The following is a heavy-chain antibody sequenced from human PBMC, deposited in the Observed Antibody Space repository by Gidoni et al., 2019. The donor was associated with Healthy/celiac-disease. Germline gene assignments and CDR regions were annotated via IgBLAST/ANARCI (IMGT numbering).Heavy chain of an antibody. Sequence: EVQLVESGGGLVKPGGSLRLSCVAPGFIFSNAWMSGVRQAPGKGLELVGRIKSKTDGGTTDYAAPVKGRFTISRDDSKNTLYLQMNSLKTEDTAVYYCTTNPDIDYYDSSGYYSVDYWGQGTLVTVSS. D-gene: IGHD3-22*01. CDR3: TTNPDIDYYDSSGYYSVDY. CDR1: GFIFSNAW. V-gene: IGHV3-15*01. CDR2: IKSKTDGGTT. J-gene: IGHJ4*02.